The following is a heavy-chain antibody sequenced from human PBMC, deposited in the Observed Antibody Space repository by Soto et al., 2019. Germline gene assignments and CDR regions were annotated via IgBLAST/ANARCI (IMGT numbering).Heavy chain of an antibody. D-gene: IGHD3-10*01. CDR2: IYYSGST. CDR3: ARDPYYYGSGSLYGMEV. CDR1: GGSISSGGYY. J-gene: IGHJ6*02. Sequence: QVQLQESGPGLVKPSQTLSLTCTVSGGSISSGGYYWSWIRQHPGKGLEWIGYIYYSGSTYYNPSLKSRVTISVDTSKNQFSLKLSSVTAADTAVYYCARDPYYYGSGSLYGMEVWGQGTTVTVSS. V-gene: IGHV4-31*03.